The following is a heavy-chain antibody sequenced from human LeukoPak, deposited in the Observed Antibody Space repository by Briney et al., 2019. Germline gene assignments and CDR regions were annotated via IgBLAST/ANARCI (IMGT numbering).Heavy chain of an antibody. V-gene: IGHV3-30*18. CDR3: AKSGGYSSGWNDY. CDR1: GFTFSSYG. Sequence: PGRSLRLSCAASGFTFSSYGMHWVRQAPGKGLEWVAVISYDGSNKYYADSVKGRFTISRDNSKNTLYLQMNSLRAEDTAVYYCAKSGGYSSGWNDYWGQGTLVTVSS. J-gene: IGHJ4*02. D-gene: IGHD6-19*01. CDR2: ISYDGSNK.